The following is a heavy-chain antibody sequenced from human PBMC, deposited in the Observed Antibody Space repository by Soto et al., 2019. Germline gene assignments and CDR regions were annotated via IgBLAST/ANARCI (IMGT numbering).Heavy chain of an antibody. V-gene: IGHV1-18*01. Sequence: QVQLVQSGGEVKRPGASVKVSCKASAYRFIIYGITWVRQAPGQGPEWMGWIRTSNGETRYAQNFQGRVTMTTDTSTNTVFMDLSALRSDDTAVYYCATALGTSGWFDYWGQGTVLIVSS. J-gene: IGHJ4*02. CDR3: ATALGTSGWFDY. CDR2: IRTSNGET. D-gene: IGHD6-25*01. CDR1: AYRFIIYG.